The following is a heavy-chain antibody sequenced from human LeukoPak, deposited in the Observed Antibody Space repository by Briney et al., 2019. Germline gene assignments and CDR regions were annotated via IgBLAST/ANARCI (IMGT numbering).Heavy chain of an antibody. Sequence: SETLSLTCTVSGGSISSYYWSWIRPPPGKGLEWIGYIYYSGSTNYNPSLKSRVTISVDTSKNQFSLKLSSVTAADTAVYYCARKVVATSPPDYWGQGTLVTGSS. CDR1: GGSISSYY. CDR3: ARKVVATSPPDY. CDR2: IYYSGST. V-gene: IGHV4-59*01. D-gene: IGHD5-12*01. J-gene: IGHJ4*02.